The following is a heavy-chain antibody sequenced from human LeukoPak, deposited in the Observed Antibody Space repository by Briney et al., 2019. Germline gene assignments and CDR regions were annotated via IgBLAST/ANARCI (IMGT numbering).Heavy chain of an antibody. Sequence: GGSLRLSCAASGFTFSSYAMSWVRQAPGKGLEWVSAISGSGGSTYYADSVKGRFTISRDNSKNTLYLQMNSLRAEDTAVYYCAKKGEYGPLPGSSDYWGQETLVTVSS. D-gene: IGHD3-10*01. CDR2: ISGSGGST. CDR1: GFTFSSYA. J-gene: IGHJ4*02. V-gene: IGHV3-23*01. CDR3: AKKGEYGPLPGSSDY.